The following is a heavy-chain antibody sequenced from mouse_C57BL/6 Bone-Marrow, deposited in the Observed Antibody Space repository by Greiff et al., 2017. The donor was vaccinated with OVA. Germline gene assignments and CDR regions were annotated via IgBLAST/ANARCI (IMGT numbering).Heavy chain of an antibody. CDR1: GYTFTDYE. V-gene: IGHV1-15*01. CDR3: TRYDYDEGFAY. CDR2: IDPETGGT. D-gene: IGHD2-4*01. J-gene: IGHJ3*01. Sequence: LVESGAELVRPGASVTLSCKASGYTFTDYEMHWVKQTPVHGLEWIGAIDPETGGTAYNQKFKGKAILTADKSSSTAYMELRSLTSEDSAVYYCTRYDYDEGFAYWGQGTLVTVSA.